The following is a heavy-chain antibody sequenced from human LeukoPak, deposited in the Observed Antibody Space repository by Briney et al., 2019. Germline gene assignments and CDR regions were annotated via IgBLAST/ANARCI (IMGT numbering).Heavy chain of an antibody. V-gene: IGHV4-38-2*02. CDR1: GYSISSGYY. J-gene: IGHJ4*02. D-gene: IGHD1-14*01. Sequence: SETLSLTCTVSGYSISSGYYWGWIRQPPGKGLEWIGSIYHSGSTYYNPSLKSRVTISVDTSKNQFSLKLSSVTAADTAVFYCARGKTPYNRNLRIFDYWGQGTLVTVSS. CDR3: ARGKTPYNRNLRIFDY. CDR2: IYHSGST.